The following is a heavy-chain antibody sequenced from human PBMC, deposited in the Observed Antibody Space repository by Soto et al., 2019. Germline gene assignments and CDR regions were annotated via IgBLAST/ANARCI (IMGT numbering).Heavy chain of an antibody. CDR1: GFTFSSYD. D-gene: IGHD6-19*01. CDR3: ASERGSSGWFDY. V-gene: IGHV3-13*01. Sequence: EVQLVESGGGLVQPGGSLRLSCAASGFTFSSYDMHWVRQATGKGLEWVSAIGTAGDTYYPGSVKGRFTISRENAKIALYIQMNSMRAGDTAVYYCASERGSSGWFDYWGQGTLVTVAS. J-gene: IGHJ4*02. CDR2: IGTAGDT.